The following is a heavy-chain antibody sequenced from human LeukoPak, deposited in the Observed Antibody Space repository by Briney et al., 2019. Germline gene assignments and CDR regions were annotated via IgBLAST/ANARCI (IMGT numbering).Heavy chain of an antibody. CDR2: ISAYNGNT. Sequence: GASVKVSCKASGYTFTSYGISWVRQAPGQGLEWMGWISAYNGNTNYAQKLQGRVTMTTDTSTSTAYMELSSLRSEDTAVYYCATGDSPYYYFDYWGQGTLVTVSS. CDR3: ATGDSPYYYFDY. D-gene: IGHD2-21*01. J-gene: IGHJ4*02. CDR1: GYTFTSYG. V-gene: IGHV1-18*01.